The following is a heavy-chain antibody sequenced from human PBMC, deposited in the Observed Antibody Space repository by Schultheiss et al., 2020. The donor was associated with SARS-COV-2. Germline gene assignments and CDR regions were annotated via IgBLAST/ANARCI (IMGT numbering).Heavy chain of an antibody. J-gene: IGHJ3*02. Sequence: GGSLRLSCAASRLSFTIPTTHWVRQAPGKGLEWVSSISTSNSYMYYADSVKGRFTISRDNAKNSLYLQMNSLRAEDTAVYYCARDYGDWHDAFDIWGQGTMVTVSS. D-gene: IGHD4-17*01. V-gene: IGHV3-21*01. CDR1: RLSFTIPT. CDR2: ISTSNSYM. CDR3: ARDYGDWHDAFDI.